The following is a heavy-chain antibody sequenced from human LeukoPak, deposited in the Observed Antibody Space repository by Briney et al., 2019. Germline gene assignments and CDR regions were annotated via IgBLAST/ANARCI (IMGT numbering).Heavy chain of an antibody. CDR2: ISASGGTT. V-gene: IGHV3-23*01. Sequence: PGGSLRLSCAASGFTFSGYAMSWVRQAPGKGLEWVSGISASGGTTYYADSVKGRFTISRDNSKNTLVLQLNSLRAEDTAVYYCAKDPTDFDSSGQTYFDYWGQGTLVTVSS. J-gene: IGHJ4*02. CDR3: AKDPTDFDSSGQTYFDY. CDR1: GFTFSGYA. D-gene: IGHD3-22*01.